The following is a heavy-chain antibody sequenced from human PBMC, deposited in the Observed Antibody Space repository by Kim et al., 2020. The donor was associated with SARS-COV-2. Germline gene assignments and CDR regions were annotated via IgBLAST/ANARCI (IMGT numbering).Heavy chain of an antibody. CDR3: ARGRLWFGELSAYYYGMDV. V-gene: IGHV4-34*01. Sequence: SETLSLTCAVYGGSFSGYYWSWIRQPPGKGLEWIGEINHSGSTNYNPSLKSRVTISVDTSKNQFSLKLSSVTAADTAVYYCARGRLWFGELSAYYYGMDVWGQGTTVTVSS. J-gene: IGHJ6*02. D-gene: IGHD3-10*01. CDR1: GGSFSGYY. CDR2: INHSGST.